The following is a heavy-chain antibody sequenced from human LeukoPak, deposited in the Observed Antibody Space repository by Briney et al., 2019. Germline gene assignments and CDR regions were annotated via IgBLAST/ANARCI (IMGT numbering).Heavy chain of an antibody. CDR2: FHPVEGEV. CDR1: GYRLIDLS. CDR3: AVVREVAASYFDQ. Sequence: GASVKVSCRISGYRLIDLSIHWVRQAPGKGLEWMVDFHPVEGEVIFAQHFQGRVAMTEDTSTDTAYMELKSLRSDDTAVYYCAVVREVAASYFDQWGQGSPVTVSS. J-gene: IGHJ4*02. D-gene: IGHD3-10*01. V-gene: IGHV1-24*01.